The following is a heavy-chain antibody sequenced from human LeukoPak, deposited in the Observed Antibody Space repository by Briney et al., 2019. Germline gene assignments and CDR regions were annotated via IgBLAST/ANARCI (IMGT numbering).Heavy chain of an antibody. D-gene: IGHD3-3*01. Sequence: APVKVSCKASGYTFTSYGISWVRQAPGQGLEWMGWISAYNGNTNYAQKLQGRVTMTTDTPTSTAYMELRSLRSDDTAVYYCARVVIDFWSGYYTTYYFDYWGQGTLVTVSS. CDR3: ARVVIDFWSGYYTTYYFDY. V-gene: IGHV1-18*01. CDR1: GYTFTSYG. J-gene: IGHJ4*02. CDR2: ISAYNGNT.